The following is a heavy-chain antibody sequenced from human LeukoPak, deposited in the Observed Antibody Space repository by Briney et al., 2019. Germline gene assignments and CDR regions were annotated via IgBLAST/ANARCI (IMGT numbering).Heavy chain of an antibody. Sequence: GASVKVSCKASGYTFTSYAMHWVRQAPGQRLEWMGWINAGNGNTKYSQKFQGRVTITRDTSASTAYMELSSLRSEDTAVYYCARQGIAVAGTGYWGQGTLVTVSS. CDR2: INAGNGNT. CDR3: ARQGIAVAGTGY. J-gene: IGHJ4*02. V-gene: IGHV1-3*01. D-gene: IGHD6-19*01. CDR1: GYTFTSYA.